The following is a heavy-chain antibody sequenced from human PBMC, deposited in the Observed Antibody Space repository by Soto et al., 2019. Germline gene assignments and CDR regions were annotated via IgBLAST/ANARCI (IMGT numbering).Heavy chain of an antibody. V-gene: IGHV3-74*01. CDR3: ARAGIYYYDSSGYYLDY. CDR2: INSDGSST. D-gene: IGHD3-22*01. CDR1: GFTFSSYW. Sequence: RGSLRLSCAASGFTFSSYWMHWVRQAPGKGLVWVSRINSDGSSTSYADSVKGRFTISRDNAKNTLYLQMNSLRAEDTAVYYCARAGIYYYDSSGYYLDYWGQGTLVTVSS. J-gene: IGHJ4*02.